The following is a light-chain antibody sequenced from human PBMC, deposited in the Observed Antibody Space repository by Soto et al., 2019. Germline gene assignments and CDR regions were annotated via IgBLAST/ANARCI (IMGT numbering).Light chain of an antibody. Sequence: QSALTQPASVSGSPGQSITISCTGTSSDVGGYNYVSWYQQHPGKAPKLMIYDVSNRPSGVSPRFSGSTSGNSASLPISGVQDEDEADYYCSLYTSSSTLVFGGGTKVTVL. CDR1: SSDVGGYNY. J-gene: IGLJ2*01. V-gene: IGLV2-14*01. CDR3: SLYTSSSTLV. CDR2: DVS.